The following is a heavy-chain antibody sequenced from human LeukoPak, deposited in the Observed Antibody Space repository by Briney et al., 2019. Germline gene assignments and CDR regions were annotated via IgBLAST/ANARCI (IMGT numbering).Heavy chain of an antibody. V-gene: IGHV1-2*02. Sequence: ASVKVSCKASGYTFTGYYMHWVRQAPGQGLEWMGWINPNSGGTNYAQKFQGRVTMTRDTSISTAYVELSRLRSDDTAVYYCARARPNCSSTSCYTRWFDPWGQGTLVTVSS. CDR1: GYTFTGYY. CDR3: ARARPNCSSTSCYTRWFDP. D-gene: IGHD2-2*02. CDR2: INPNSGGT. J-gene: IGHJ5*02.